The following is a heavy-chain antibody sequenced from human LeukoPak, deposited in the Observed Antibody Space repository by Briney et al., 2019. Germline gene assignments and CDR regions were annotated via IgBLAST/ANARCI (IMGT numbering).Heavy chain of an antibody. J-gene: IGHJ4*02. CDR2: IIPILGIA. CDR1: GGTFSSYT. D-gene: IGHD2-2*01. CDR3: ARSYCSSTSCYSDY. Sequence: SVKVSCKASGGTFSSYTISWVRQAPGQGLEWMGRIIPILGIANYAQKFQGRVTITADKSTSTAYVELSSLRSEDTALYYCARSYCSSTSCYSDYWGQGTLVTVSS. V-gene: IGHV1-69*02.